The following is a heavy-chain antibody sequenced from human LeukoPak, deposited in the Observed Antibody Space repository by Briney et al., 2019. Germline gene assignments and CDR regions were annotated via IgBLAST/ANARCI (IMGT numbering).Heavy chain of an antibody. J-gene: IGHJ4*02. CDR3: ASVSYDSSGYYTGFDY. CDR1: GGSFSGYY. CDR2: INHSGST. V-gene: IGHV4-34*01. D-gene: IGHD3-22*01. Sequence: PSETLSLTCAVYGGSFSGYYWSWIRQPPGKGLEWIGEINHSGSTNYNPSLKSRVTISVDTSKNQISLKLSSVTAGDTAVYYCASVSYDSSGYYTGFDYWGQGTLVTVSS.